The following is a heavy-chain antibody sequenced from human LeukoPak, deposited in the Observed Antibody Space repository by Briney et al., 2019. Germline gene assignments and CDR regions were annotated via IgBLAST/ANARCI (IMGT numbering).Heavy chain of an antibody. CDR3: ATSEWELHSDY. D-gene: IGHD1-7*01. Sequence: GGSLRLSCAASGFTVSSNYMSWVRQAPGKGLEWVSVIYSGGNTYYEASVKGRFTVSRDNSKNTLYLQMNSLRAEDTAVYYCATSEWELHSDYWGQGTLVTVSS. J-gene: IGHJ4*02. CDR2: IYSGGNT. V-gene: IGHV3-53*01. CDR1: GFTVSSNY.